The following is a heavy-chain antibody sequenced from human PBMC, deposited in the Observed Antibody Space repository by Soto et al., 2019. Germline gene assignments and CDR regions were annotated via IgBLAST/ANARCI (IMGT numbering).Heavy chain of an antibody. J-gene: IGHJ4*02. D-gene: IGHD3-22*01. Sequence: GGSLRLSCAASGFTVSSNYMSWVRQAPGKGLEWVSVIYSGGSTYYADSVKGRFTISRDNSKNTLYLQMNSSVTAADTAVYYCAREYNYDSSGIGFDSWGQGTLVTVSS. CDR1: GFTVSSNY. CDR2: IYSGGST. CDR3: AREYNYDSSGIGFDS. V-gene: IGHV3-53*05.